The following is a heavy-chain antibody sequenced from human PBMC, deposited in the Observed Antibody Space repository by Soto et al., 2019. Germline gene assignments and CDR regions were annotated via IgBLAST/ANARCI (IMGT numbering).Heavy chain of an antibody. D-gene: IGHD2-8*01. CDR2: ISGYGDNT. V-gene: IGHV3-23*01. CDR3: AKNGQPPYYHYGLDV. CDR1: GFSFSTYA. J-gene: IGHJ6*02. Sequence: PGGSLRLSCAASGFSFSTYAMSWVRQAPGKGLEWVSGISGYGDNTHYADSVKGRFTISRDNSKNTLYLQMNSLTSDDTAVYYCAKNGQPPYYHYGLDVWGQGTKVTVSS.